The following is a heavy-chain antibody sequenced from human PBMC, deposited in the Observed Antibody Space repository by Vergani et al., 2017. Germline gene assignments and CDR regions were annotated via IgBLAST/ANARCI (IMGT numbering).Heavy chain of an antibody. V-gene: IGHV4-39*07. CDR1: GGSISSSSYY. CDR2: IYYSGST. CDR3: ASTPFRPYGSFPGY. Sequence: QVQLQESGPGLVKPSETLSLTCTVSGGSISSSSYYWGWIRQPPGKGLEWIGSIYYSGSTYYNPSLKSRVTISVDTSKNQFSLKLSSVTAAETAVYYCASTPFRPYGSFPGYWGQGTLVTVSS. J-gene: IGHJ4*02. D-gene: IGHD3-10*01.